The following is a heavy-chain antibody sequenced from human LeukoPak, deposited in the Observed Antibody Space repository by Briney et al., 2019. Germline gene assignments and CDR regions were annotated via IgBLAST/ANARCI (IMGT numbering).Heavy chain of an antibody. CDR1: GFSLRNYW. D-gene: IGHD3-10*01. CDR2: INPDGSGK. J-gene: IGHJ4*02. Sequence: GESLRLSCAASGFSLRNYWMTWVRQSPGKGLEWVAIINPDGSGKYSVGSVKGRFTISRDNAKNSLYLQMRSLRAEDTAVYYCARGGHRQKEFWGQGTLVTVSS. CDR3: ARGGHRQKEF. V-gene: IGHV3-7*01.